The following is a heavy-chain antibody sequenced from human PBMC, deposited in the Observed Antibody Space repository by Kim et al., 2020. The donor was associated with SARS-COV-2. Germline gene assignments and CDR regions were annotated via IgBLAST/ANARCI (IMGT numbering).Heavy chain of an antibody. D-gene: IGHD1-26*01. CDR2: IYYSGST. J-gene: IGHJ4*02. CDR1: GGSISSSSYY. Sequence: SETLSLTCTVSGGSISSSSYYWGWIRQPPGKGLEWIGSIYYSGSTYYNPSLKSRVTISVDTSKNQFSLKLSSVTAADTAVYYCASVGDTKGIHFDYWAQG. CDR3: ASVGDTKGIHFDY. V-gene: IGHV4-39*01.